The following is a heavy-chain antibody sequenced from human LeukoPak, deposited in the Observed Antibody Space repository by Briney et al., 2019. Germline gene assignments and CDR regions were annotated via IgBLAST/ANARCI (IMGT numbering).Heavy chain of an antibody. CDR1: GFTFSSYG. CDR2: IRYDGSNK. V-gene: IGHV3-30*02. J-gene: IGHJ4*02. D-gene: IGHD3-10*01. CDR3: AKDQFFYYYGSGSYRGGIDY. Sequence: GGSLRLSCAASGFTFSSYGMHWVRQAPGKGLEWVAFIRYDGSNKYYADSVKGRFTISRDNSKNTLYLQMNSLRAEDTAVYYCAKDQFFYYYGSGSYRGGIDYWGQGTLVTVSS.